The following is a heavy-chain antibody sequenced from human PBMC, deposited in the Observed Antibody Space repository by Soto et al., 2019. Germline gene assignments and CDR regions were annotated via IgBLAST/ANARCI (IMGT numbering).Heavy chain of an antibody. CDR3: ARGNWNYYYGFDV. J-gene: IGHJ6*02. D-gene: IGHD1-20*01. CDR2: IKPDGSEQ. CDR1: EFTFDKYY. Sequence: GGSLRLSCAASEFTFDKYYMTWVRQAPGKGPEWVANIKPDGSEQYYVDSVKGRFTTSRDNANNSLYLQMNGMRAEDTAVYFCARGNWNYYYGFDVWGQGTTVTVSS. V-gene: IGHV3-7*01.